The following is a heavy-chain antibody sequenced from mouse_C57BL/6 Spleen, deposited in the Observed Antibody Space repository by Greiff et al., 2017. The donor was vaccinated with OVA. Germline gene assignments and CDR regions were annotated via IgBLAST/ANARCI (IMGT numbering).Heavy chain of an antibody. D-gene: IGHD2-2*01. CDR2: INPNNGGT. Sequence: EVQLQQSGPELVKPGASVKISCKASGYTFTDYYMNWVKQSHGKSLEWIGDINPNNGGTSYNQKLKGKATLTVDTSSSSAYMELRSLTSEDSAVYYCARGLRQGDWYFDVWGTGTTVTVSS. CDR1: GYTFTDYY. CDR3: ARGLRQGDWYFDV. J-gene: IGHJ1*03. V-gene: IGHV1-26*01.